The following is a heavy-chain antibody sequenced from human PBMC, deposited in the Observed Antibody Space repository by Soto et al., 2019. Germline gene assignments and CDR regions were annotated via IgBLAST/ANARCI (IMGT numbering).Heavy chain of an antibody. Sequence: SETLSLTCTVSGGSISSYYWSWIRQPPGKGLEWIGYIYYSGSTNYNPSLKSRVTISVDTSKNQFSLKLSSVTAADTAVYYCARDPYGDPLFDYWGQGTLVTVS. CDR2: IYYSGST. J-gene: IGHJ4*02. CDR3: ARDPYGDPLFDY. CDR1: GGSISSYY. D-gene: IGHD4-17*01. V-gene: IGHV4-59*01.